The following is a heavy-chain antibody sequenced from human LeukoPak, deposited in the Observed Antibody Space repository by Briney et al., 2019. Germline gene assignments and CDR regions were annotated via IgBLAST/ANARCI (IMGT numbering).Heavy chain of an antibody. D-gene: IGHD3-10*01. CDR2: IRSKAYGGTT. J-gene: IGHJ4*02. Sequence: GGSLRLSCTASGFTFGDYAMSWVRQVPGKGLEWVGFIRSKAYGGTTEYAASVKGRFTISRDDSKSIAYLQMNSLKTEDTAVYYCTRAVAGEGRITMVRGVIHFDYWGQGTLVTVSS. CDR1: GFTFGDYA. CDR3: TRAVAGEGRITMVRGVIHFDY. V-gene: IGHV3-49*04.